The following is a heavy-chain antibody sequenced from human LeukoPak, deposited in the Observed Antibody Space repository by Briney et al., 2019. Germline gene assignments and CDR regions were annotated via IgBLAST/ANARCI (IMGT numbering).Heavy chain of an antibody. CDR3: VTELGRTDNDY. CDR1: GFTFSSTW. V-gene: IGHV3-15*01. J-gene: IGHJ4*02. CDR2: IKRNIDGGTT. D-gene: IGHD1-1*01. Sequence: GGSLRLSCAASGFTFSSTWMSWVRQAPGKGLEWVGRIKRNIDGGTTDYAAPVNGRFTISRDDSKNTLYLQMNSLKTEDTAVYSGVTELGRTDNDYWGKGTLSPSPQ.